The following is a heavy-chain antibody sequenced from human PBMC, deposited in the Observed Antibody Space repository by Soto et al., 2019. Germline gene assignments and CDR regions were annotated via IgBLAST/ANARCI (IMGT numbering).Heavy chain of an antibody. V-gene: IGHV1-2*02. CDR3: ARDNYDFWSGYRPNYGMDV. Sequence: GSVKVSCKASGYTFTGYYMHCVRQAPGQGLEWMGWINPNSGGTNYAQKFQGRVTMTRDTSISTAYMELSRLRSDDTAVYYCARDNYDFWSGYRPNYGMDVWGQGTTVTGS. CDR2: INPNSGGT. J-gene: IGHJ6*02. CDR1: GYTFTGYY. D-gene: IGHD3-3*01.